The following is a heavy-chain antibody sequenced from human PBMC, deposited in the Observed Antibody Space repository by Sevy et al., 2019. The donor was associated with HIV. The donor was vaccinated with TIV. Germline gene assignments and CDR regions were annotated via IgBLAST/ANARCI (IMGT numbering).Heavy chain of an antibody. CDR1: GYSISSGYY. J-gene: IGHJ4*02. CDR2: IYHSGST. V-gene: IGHV4-38-2*01. D-gene: IGHD2-15*01. Sequence: SETLSLTCAVSGYSISSGYYWGWIRQPPGKGLEWIGSIYHSGSTYYNPSLKSRVTISVDTSKNQFSLRLSSVTAADSSVYYCARGPVVVVAAGPNFDYWGQGTLVTVSS. CDR3: ARGPVVVVAAGPNFDY.